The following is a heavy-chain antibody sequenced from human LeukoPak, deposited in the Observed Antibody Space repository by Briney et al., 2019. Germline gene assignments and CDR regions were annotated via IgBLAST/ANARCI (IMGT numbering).Heavy chain of an antibody. J-gene: IGHJ4*02. CDR3: AKTVIAYCSSTSCYSDY. V-gene: IGHV3-30*02. Sequence: GGSLRLSCAASGFSFSSYGIHWVRQAPGKGLEWVAFIRYDGSNKFYADSVKGRFTISRDNSKNTLYLQMNSLRPEDTAVYYCAKTVIAYCSSTSCYSDYWGQGILVTVSS. D-gene: IGHD2-2*01. CDR1: GFSFSSYG. CDR2: IRYDGSNK.